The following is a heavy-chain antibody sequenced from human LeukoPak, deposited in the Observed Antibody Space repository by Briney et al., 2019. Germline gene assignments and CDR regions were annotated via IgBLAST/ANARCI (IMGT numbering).Heavy chain of an antibody. CDR2: IYPSGSS. CDR1: GGSISTNIW. V-gene: IGHV4-4*02. CDR3: ARVRAYCSGGRCYSVAFDY. J-gene: IGHJ4*02. D-gene: IGHD2-15*01. Sequence: SETLSLTCAVSGGSISTNIWWSWVRQPPGKGLEWIGEIYPSGSSNYNPSLKSRVIISLDKSENQFSLKMNSVTAADTAVYYCARVRAYCSGGRCYSVAFDYWGQGTLVTVSS.